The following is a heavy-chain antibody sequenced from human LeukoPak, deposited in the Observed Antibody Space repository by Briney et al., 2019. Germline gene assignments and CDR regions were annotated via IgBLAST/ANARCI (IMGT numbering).Heavy chain of an antibody. V-gene: IGHV3-30*18. CDR2: ISYDGSNK. CDR3: AKDKRGYFDY. CDR1: GFTFSSYG. D-gene: IGHD1-1*01. Sequence: PGGSLRLSCVASGFTFSSYGMHWVRQAPGKGLEWVAVISYDGSNKYYADSVKGRFTISRDNSKNTLYLQMNSLRAEDTAVYYCAKDKRGYFDYWGQGTLVTVSS. J-gene: IGHJ4*02.